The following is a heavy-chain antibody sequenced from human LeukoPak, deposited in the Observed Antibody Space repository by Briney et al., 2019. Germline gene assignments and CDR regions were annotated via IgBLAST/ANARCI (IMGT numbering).Heavy chain of an antibody. Sequence: SSETLSLNCAVYTGSFSPYYWSWLRQTPGKGLEWIGEINHSGSTNYNPSLKSRVTISVDTPKNQFSLRLSSVTAADTAVYYCARGGCYCGGDCYVDYWGQGTLVTVSS. CDR3: ARGGCYCGGDCYVDY. CDR1: TGSFSPYY. CDR2: INHSGST. D-gene: IGHD2-21*02. V-gene: IGHV4-34*01. J-gene: IGHJ4*02.